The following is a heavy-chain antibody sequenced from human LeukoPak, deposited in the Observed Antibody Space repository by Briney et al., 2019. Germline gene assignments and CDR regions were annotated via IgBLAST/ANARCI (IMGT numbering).Heavy chain of an antibody. CDR1: GGSISSSSYY. CDR2: IYYSGST. CDR3: ARARVGAKDDSGSFDY. V-gene: IGHV4-39*01. Sequence: SETLSLTCTVSGGSISSSSYYWGWIRQPPGKGLEWIGSIYYSGSTYYNPSLKSRVTISVDTSKNQFSLKLSSVTAADTAVYYCARARVGAKDDSGSFDYWGQGTLVTVSS. J-gene: IGHJ4*02. D-gene: IGHD1-26*01.